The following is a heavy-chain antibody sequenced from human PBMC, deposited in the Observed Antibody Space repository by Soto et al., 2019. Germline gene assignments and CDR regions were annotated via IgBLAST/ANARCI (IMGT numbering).Heavy chain of an antibody. Sequence: ASVKASCKVSGYTITELSMHWVRQAPRKGLEWMGGFDPEDGETIYAQKFQGRVTMTEDTSTDTAYMELSSLRSEDTAVYYCATVRAYDYIWGSYRFDYWGQGTLVTVSS. CDR2: FDPEDGET. J-gene: IGHJ4*02. CDR3: ATVRAYDYIWGSYRFDY. V-gene: IGHV1-24*01. D-gene: IGHD3-16*02. CDR1: GYTITELS.